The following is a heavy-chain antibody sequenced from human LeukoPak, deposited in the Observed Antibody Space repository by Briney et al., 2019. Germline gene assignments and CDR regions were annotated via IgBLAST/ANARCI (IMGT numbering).Heavy chain of an antibody. Sequence: GGSLRLSCAASGFTFSNAWMSWVRQAPGKGLEWVGRFKSKTDGGTIDYAAPVRGRFTISRDNSKNTLYLQMGSLRAEDMAVYYCARRRLASSSAWYEPDYWGQGTLVTVSS. J-gene: IGHJ4*02. V-gene: IGHV3-15*05. CDR3: ARRRLASSSAWYEPDY. CDR1: GFTFSNAW. D-gene: IGHD6-19*01. CDR2: FKSKTDGGTI.